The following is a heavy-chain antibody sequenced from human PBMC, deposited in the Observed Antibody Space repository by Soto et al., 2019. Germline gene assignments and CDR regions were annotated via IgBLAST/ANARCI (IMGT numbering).Heavy chain of an antibody. V-gene: IGHV4-59*11. CDR2: IFYSGRT. CDR3: ARVGSSGWSPDY. J-gene: IGHJ4*02. Sequence: SETLSLTCTVSGGSISGHYWIWIRQPPGEGMEWIGYIFYSGRTTYKNNPSLKSRVTMSVDTSKNQFSLRLSSVTAADTAVYYCARVGSSGWSPDYWGQGTLVTVSS. CDR1: GGSISGHY. D-gene: IGHD6-19*01.